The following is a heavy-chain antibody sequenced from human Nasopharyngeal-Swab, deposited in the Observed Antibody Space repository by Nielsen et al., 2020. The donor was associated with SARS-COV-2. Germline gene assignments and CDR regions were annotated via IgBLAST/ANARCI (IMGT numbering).Heavy chain of an antibody. CDR3: ASLPTVTTKGCGMDV. V-gene: IGHV3-30*04. Sequence: WIRQPPGKGLEWVAVISYDGSNKYYADSVKGRFTISRDNSKNTLYLQMNSLRAEDTAVYYCASLPTVTTKGCGMDVWGQGTTVTVSS. CDR2: ISYDGSNK. D-gene: IGHD4-17*01. J-gene: IGHJ6*02.